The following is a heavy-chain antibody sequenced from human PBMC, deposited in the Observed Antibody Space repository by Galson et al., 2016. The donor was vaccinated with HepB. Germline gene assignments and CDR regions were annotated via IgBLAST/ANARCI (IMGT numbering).Heavy chain of an antibody. Sequence: TVSGGSISSYYWSWIRQPPGKGLEWIGNIDGSGNTYYNPSLKTRVTISVDTSKTQFSLRLTSVTAADTAVYYCARNVLRFFDWSKHFDYWGQGTRVTVSP. CDR2: IDGSGNT. CDR1: GGSISSYY. D-gene: IGHD3-9*01. V-gene: IGHV4-59*04. CDR3: ARNVLRFFDWSKHFDY. J-gene: IGHJ4*02.